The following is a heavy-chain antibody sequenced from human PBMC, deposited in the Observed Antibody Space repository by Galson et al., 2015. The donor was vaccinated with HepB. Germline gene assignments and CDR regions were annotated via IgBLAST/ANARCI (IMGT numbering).Heavy chain of an antibody. CDR1: GGTFSSYA. D-gene: IGHD6-19*01. CDR3: AKGREQWLVREAPPAFYY. J-gene: IGHJ4*02. V-gene: IGHV1-69*13. CDR2: IIPIFGTA. Sequence: SVKVSCKASGGTFSSYAISWVRQAPGQGLEWMGGIIPIFGTANYAQKFQGRVTITADESTSTAYMELSSLRSEDTAVYYCAKGREQWLVREAPPAFYYWGQGTLVTVSS.